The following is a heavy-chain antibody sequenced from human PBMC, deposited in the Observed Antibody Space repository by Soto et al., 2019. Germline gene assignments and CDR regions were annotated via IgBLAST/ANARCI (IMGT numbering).Heavy chain of an antibody. Sequence: GESLKISCKGSGFSFTNYWISWVRQMPGKGLEWMGNIDPVDSYANYSPSFQGHVTFSVDTSISTAYLQWSSLKASDTAMYFCPRIESIERNWCDPWDRGTLGAVSS. CDR1: GFSFTNYW. CDR3: PRIESIERNWCDP. D-gene: IGHD1-1*01. V-gene: IGHV5-10-1*01. J-gene: IGHJ5*02. CDR2: IDPVDSYA.